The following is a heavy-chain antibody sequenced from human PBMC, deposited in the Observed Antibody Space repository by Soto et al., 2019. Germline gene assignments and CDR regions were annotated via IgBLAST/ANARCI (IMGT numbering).Heavy chain of an antibody. J-gene: IGHJ3*02. CDR1: GFTFSRYE. D-gene: IGHD2-8*01. CDR3: ARDATNGVNDAFDI. CDR2: FSSSGNTI. V-gene: IGHV3-48*03. Sequence: PGGSLRLSCTASGFTFSRYEMNWVRQAPGKGLEWVSYFSSSGNTIYYADSVKGRFTISRDNAKSSLYLQMNSLRAEDTAVYYCARDATNGVNDAFDIWGQGTLVTVSS.